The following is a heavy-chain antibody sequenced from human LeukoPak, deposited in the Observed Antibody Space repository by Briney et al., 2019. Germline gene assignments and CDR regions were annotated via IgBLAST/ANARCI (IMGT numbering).Heavy chain of an antibody. CDR1: GYTFTAYF. Sequence: GASVKVSCKASGYTFTAYFLHWVRQPPGQGLEWMGWINPNSGDTNYAQKFQGRVSFIRDTSMSTGDLELRRRGAADKAVDYCARGQAGNFDYWGQGTLVTVSS. V-gene: IGHV1-2*02. J-gene: IGHJ4*02. CDR3: ARGQAGNFDY. CDR2: INPNSGDT.